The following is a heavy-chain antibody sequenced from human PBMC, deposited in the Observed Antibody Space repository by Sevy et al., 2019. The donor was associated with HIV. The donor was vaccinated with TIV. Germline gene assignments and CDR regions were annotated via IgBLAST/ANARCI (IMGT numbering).Heavy chain of an antibody. Sequence: GGSLRLSCAVSGFTFSNYAMSWVRQAPGKGLEWVSAIGGSGGSSYYAESVKGRFIISRDNSKNTLSLQMNSLRGEDTAVYYCAKDRARVGGDAFDLWGQGTMVTVSS. CDR1: GFTFSNYA. D-gene: IGHD2-15*01. V-gene: IGHV3-23*01. CDR3: AKDRARVGGDAFDL. J-gene: IGHJ3*01. CDR2: IGGSGGSS.